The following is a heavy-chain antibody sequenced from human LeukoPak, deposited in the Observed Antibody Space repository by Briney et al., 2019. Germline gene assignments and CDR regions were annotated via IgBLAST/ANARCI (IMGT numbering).Heavy chain of an antibody. J-gene: IGHJ4*02. Sequence: SETLSLTCTVSGGSISSYYWSWIRQPAGKGLEWIGRIYTSGSTNYNPSLKSRVTMSVDTSKNQFSLKLSSVTAADTAVYYCAREWGYSSSRYWYFDYWGQGTLVTVSS. CDR1: GGSISSYY. D-gene: IGHD6-13*01. V-gene: IGHV4-4*07. CDR2: IYTSGST. CDR3: AREWGYSSSRYWYFDY.